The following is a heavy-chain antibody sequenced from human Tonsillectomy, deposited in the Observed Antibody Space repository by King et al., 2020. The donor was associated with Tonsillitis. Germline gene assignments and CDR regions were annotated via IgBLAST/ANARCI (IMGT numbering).Heavy chain of an antibody. CDR1: GYTFTSYG. CDR2: ISAYNGNP. J-gene: IGHJ4*02. V-gene: IGHV1-18*01. Sequence: VQLVESGSEVKKPGASVKVSCTASGYTFTSYGISWVRQAPGQGLEWMGWISAYNGNPNYAQNLQGRVTMTTDTSTSTAYMELRSLRSDDTAVYYCARYRFGLIPRSDYFDYRGQGTLVNVSS. CDR3: ARYRFGLIPRSDYFDY. D-gene: IGHD3-3*01.